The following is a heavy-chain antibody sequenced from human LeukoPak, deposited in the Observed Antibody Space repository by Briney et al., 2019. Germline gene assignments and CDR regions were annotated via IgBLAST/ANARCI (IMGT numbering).Heavy chain of an antibody. CDR3: TGRQHIVAVTATRGSFDM. V-gene: IGHV4-59*01. D-gene: IGHD2-21*02. CDR1: GGSINSYY. J-gene: IGHJ3*02. CDR2: IFNGGRT. Sequence: SETLSLTCTVSGGSINSYYWSWIRQPPGKGLEWIGCIFNGGRTNYNPSLRSRVTMSLDTSKNQFSLKLTSLTAADTAVYYCTGRQHIVAVTATRGSFDMWGQGTMVTVSS.